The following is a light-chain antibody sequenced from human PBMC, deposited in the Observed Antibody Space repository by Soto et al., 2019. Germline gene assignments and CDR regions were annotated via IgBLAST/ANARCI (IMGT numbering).Light chain of an antibody. CDR1: QSVGSN. CDR2: GAS. V-gene: IGKV3-15*01. CDR3: QQYNGWPWT. J-gene: IGKJ1*01. Sequence: EMVKTQSPATLSVSPGERASLSCRTSQSVGSNLAWYQHKRGQAPRLLIYGASTRAAGVPARFSGSRSGTEFTVTFYSLQSEELAVYICQQYNGWPWTFGLGTKVEIK.